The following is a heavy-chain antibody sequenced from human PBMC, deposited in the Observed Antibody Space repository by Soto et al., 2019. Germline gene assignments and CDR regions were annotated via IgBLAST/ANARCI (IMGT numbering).Heavy chain of an antibody. CDR2: INHSGST. Sequence: SETLSLTCAVYGGSFSGYYWSLLRQPPGKGLEWIGEINHSGSTNYNPSLKSRVTISVDTSKNQFSLKLSSVTAADTAVYYCARDTKAARPPRHYYMDVWGKGTTVTVSS. V-gene: IGHV4-34*01. J-gene: IGHJ6*03. CDR3: ARDTKAARPPRHYYMDV. CDR1: GGSFSGYY. D-gene: IGHD6-6*01.